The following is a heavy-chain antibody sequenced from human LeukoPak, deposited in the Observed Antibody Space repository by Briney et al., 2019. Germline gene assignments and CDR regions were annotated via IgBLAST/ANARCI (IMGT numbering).Heavy chain of an antibody. D-gene: IGHD6-19*01. V-gene: IGHV3-23*01. CDR1: GFTFSSYA. J-gene: IGHJ2*01. CDR2: ISGSGGST. Sequence: GGSLRLSCAASGFTFSSYAMSWVRQAPGKGLEWVSAISGSGGSTYYADSVKGRFTISRDNSKNTLYLQMNSLRAEDTAVYYCSVAGSGPYWYFDLWGRGTLVTVSS. CDR3: SVAGSGPYWYFDL.